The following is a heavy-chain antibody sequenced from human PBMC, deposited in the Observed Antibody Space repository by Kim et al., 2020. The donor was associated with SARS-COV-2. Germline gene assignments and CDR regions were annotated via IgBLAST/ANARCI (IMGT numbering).Heavy chain of an antibody. J-gene: IGHJ1*01. Sequence: VKGRVTISRDNAKNTLYLHMNSLRPEDTAVYYCARAGDYDRSGYYGFCHHWGQGALVTVSS. D-gene: IGHD3-22*01. V-gene: IGHV3-74*01. CDR3: ARAGDYDRSGYYGFCHH.